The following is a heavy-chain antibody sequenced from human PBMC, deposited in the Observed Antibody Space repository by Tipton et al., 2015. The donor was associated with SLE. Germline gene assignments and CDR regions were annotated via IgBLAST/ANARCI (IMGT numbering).Heavy chain of an antibody. CDR1: GGSVRGYY. D-gene: IGHD3-3*02. Sequence: TLSLTCAVYGGSVRGYYWSWIRQPPRKGPEWIGEVNHSGSTNFHPSLKSRVTISVDTSKNQFSLMLSSVPAADTAVYYCTRGIFPPFDYWAQGTLVALSS. CDR2: VNHSGST. J-gene: IGHJ4*02. CDR3: TRGIFPPFDY. V-gene: IGHV4-34*01.